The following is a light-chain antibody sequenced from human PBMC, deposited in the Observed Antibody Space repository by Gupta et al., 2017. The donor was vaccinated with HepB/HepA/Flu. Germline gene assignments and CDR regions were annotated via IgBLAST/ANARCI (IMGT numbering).Light chain of an antibody. CDR1: SSNIGTNT. CDR2: SNN. Sequence: QSVLTQPPSASGTPGQSVTISCSGSSSNIGTNTVNWYQQLPGTAPKVLIYSNNQRPSGVPDRFSGSKSGTSASLAISGLQSEDEADYYCAAWDDSLNVWVFGGGTKVTVL. CDR3: AAWDDSLNVWV. V-gene: IGLV1-44*01. J-gene: IGLJ3*02.